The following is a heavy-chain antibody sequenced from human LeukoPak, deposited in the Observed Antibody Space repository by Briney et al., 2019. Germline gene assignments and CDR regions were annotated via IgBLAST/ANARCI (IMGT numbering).Heavy chain of an antibody. CDR2: IDYSGGT. J-gene: IGHJ4*02. CDR3: SRGYYYDTSGDY. CDR1: GDSISSHY. Sequence: SETLSLTCAVSGDSISSHYWSWIRQPPGKGLEWIGYIDYSGGTNYNPSLKSRVTISVDTSKNQFSLNLSSVTAADTAVYYCSRGYYYDTSGDYWGQGTLVTVSS. V-gene: IGHV4-59*11. D-gene: IGHD3-22*01.